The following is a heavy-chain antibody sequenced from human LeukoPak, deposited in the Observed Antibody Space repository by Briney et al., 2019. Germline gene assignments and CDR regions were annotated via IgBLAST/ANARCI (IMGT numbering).Heavy chain of an antibody. CDR3: AREQVGAIGFDH. D-gene: IGHD1-26*01. CDR1: DYTFTSYG. J-gene: IGHJ4*02. CDR2: ISAYNGNT. V-gene: IGHV1-18*01. Sequence: ASVKVSCKASDYTFTSYGICWVRQAPGQGLEWMGWISAYNGNTNYAQKLQGRVTMTTDTSTSTAYMELRSLRSDDTAVYYCAREQVGAIGFDHWGQGTLVTVSS.